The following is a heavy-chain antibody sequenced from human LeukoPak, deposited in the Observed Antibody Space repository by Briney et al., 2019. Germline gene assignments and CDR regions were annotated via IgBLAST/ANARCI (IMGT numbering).Heavy chain of an antibody. CDR1: GGTFSSYT. V-gene: IGHV1-69*02. Sequence: SVKVSCKASGGTFSSYTISWARQAPGQGLEWMGRIIPILGIANYAQKFQGRVTITADKSTSTAYMELSSLRSEDTAEYYCARVNKGDFWSGYSDYWGQGTLVTVSS. CDR3: ARVNKGDFWSGYSDY. J-gene: IGHJ4*02. D-gene: IGHD3-3*01. CDR2: IIPILGIA.